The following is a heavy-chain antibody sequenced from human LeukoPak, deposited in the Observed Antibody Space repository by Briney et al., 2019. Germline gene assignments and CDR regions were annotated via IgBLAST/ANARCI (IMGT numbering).Heavy chain of an antibody. CDR1: GFTFNTYN. D-gene: IGHD3-22*01. V-gene: IGHV3-21*01. CDR2: ISSSSSYI. J-gene: IGHJ4*02. CDR3: ARDYYDSSGYYYFDY. Sequence: GGSLRLSCAASGFTFNTYNMNWVRQAPGKGREWVSSISSSSSYIYYADSVKGRFTISRDNAKNSLYLQMNSLRAEDTAVYYCARDYYDSSGYYYFDYWGQGTLVTVSS.